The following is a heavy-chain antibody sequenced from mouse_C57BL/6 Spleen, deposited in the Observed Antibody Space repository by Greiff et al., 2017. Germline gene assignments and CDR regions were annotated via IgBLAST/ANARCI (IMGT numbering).Heavy chain of an antibody. CDR2: IHPNSGST. Sequence: QVQLQQPGAELVKPGASVTLSCKASGYTFTSYWMHWVKQRPGQGLEWIGMIHPNSGSTNYNEKFKSKATLTVDKSSSTAYMQLSSLTSEDAAVYDWERSDYGRSDDFDYWGQGTTRTVSA. CDR1: GYTFTSYW. J-gene: IGHJ2*01. D-gene: IGHD1-1*01. CDR3: ERSDYGRSDDFDY. V-gene: IGHV1-64*01.